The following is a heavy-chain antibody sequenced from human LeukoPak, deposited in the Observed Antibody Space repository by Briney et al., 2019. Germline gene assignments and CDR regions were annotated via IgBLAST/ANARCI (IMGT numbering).Heavy chain of an antibody. Sequence: PSETLSLTCTVSGYSISSGYYWGWIRQAPGKGLEWIGTIYHSGSSYYNPSLKSRVTISVDTSKNQFSLKLSSVTAADTAVYYCARGGYGELFDYWGQGTLVTVSS. J-gene: IGHJ4*02. CDR2: IYHSGSS. V-gene: IGHV4-38-2*02. CDR1: GYSISSGYY. CDR3: ARGGYGELFDY. D-gene: IGHD3-10*01.